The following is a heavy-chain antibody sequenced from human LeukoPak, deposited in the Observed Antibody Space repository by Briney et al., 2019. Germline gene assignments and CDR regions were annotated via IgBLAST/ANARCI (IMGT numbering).Heavy chain of an antibody. CDR3: ARGVEPLAANTLAY. J-gene: IGHJ4*02. Sequence: GGSLRLSCAASGLTVITNDMTWVRQAPGKGLEWVSVLYSDGNTKYADSVQGRFTISRDNSKNTLYLEMNSLSPDDTAVYYCARGVEPLAANTLAYWVQGTLVTVSS. CDR2: LYSDGNT. V-gene: IGHV3-53*01. D-gene: IGHD1-14*01. CDR1: GLTVITND.